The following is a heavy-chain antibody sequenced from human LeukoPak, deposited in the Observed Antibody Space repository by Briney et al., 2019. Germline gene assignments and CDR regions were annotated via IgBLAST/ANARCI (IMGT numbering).Heavy chain of an antibody. D-gene: IGHD1-26*01. CDR2: ISSSSSGI. J-gene: IGHJ4*02. CDR3: VRDRGTYRPIDY. CDR1: GFTFNIYS. Sequence: GSLRLSCAASGFTFNIYSMNWVRQAPGKGLEWISYISSSSSGIYYADSVQGRFTISRDNAKNSLYLQMNSLRAEDTAIYYCVRDRGTYRPIDYWGQGTLVTVSS. V-gene: IGHV3-48*04.